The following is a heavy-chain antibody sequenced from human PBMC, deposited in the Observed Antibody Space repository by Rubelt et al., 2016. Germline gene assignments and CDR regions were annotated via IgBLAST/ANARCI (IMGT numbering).Heavy chain of an antibody. CDR1: GGSFSGYY. V-gene: IGHV4-34*01. CDR3: ARGKSYGYSSSYRFDY. CDR2: INHSGST. Sequence: QVQLQQWGAGLLKPSETLSLTCAVYGGSFSGYYWSWIRQPPGKGLEWIGEINHSGSTNYNPSLRRRGPRSGETATNRLSRRLSSVTAPDTAWYYCARGKSYGYSSSYRFDYWGQGTLVTVSS. D-gene: IGHD6-13*01. J-gene: IGHJ4*02.